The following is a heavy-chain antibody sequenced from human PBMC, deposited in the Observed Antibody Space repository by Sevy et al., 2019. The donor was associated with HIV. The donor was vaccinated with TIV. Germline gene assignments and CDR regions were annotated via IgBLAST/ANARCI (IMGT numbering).Heavy chain of an antibody. CDR1: GFTVSSVY. CDR2: IYDAGST. J-gene: IGHJ3*02. CDR3: ARESGYSSSPGAIDI. Sequence: GGSLRLSCAASGFTVSSVYMSWVRQAPGKGLEWVSLIYDAGSTYFADSVEGRFTISRDDSKNTLYLQMNSLRAEDTAVYFCARESGYSSSPGAIDIWGQGTMVTVSS. V-gene: IGHV3-53*01. D-gene: IGHD6-19*01.